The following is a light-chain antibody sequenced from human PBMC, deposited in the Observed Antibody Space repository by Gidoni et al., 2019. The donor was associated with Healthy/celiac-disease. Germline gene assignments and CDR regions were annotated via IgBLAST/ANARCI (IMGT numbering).Light chain of an antibody. Sequence: SLSASVGDRVTITCRASQSISSYLNWYQQKPGKAPKLLIYAASSLQSGVPSRFSGSGSGTDFTLTISSLQPEDFATYYCQQSYSTPVTFXPXTKVXIK. J-gene: IGKJ3*01. CDR2: AAS. CDR3: QQSYSTPVT. V-gene: IGKV1-39*01. CDR1: QSISSY.